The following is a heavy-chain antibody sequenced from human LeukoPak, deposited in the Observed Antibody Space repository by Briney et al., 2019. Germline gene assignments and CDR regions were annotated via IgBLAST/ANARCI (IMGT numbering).Heavy chain of an antibody. V-gene: IGHV3-48*03. Sequence: PGGSLRLSCAASGFLFSSFEMNWVRQAPGKGLEWVSYISTSGGTIYYADSVKGRFTISRDNAKNSLYLQMNSLRAEDRAVYYCARDSYYGGTQDYWGQGTLVTVSS. J-gene: IGHJ4*02. CDR2: ISTSGGTI. CDR1: GFLFSSFE. D-gene: IGHD4-23*01. CDR3: ARDSYYGGTQDY.